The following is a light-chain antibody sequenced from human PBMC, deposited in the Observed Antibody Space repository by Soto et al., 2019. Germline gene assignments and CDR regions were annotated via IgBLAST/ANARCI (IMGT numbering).Light chain of an antibody. CDR3: QQYNSGPRT. J-gene: IGKJ1*01. CDR2: AAS. CDR1: QGLXRY. Sequence: EMTQSPATLSVSPGNGSTLACRASQGLXRYVGWDEQKPGQVPRPLXYAASTRATGGPARLSGSGSATEFTLIISSLQYEDFAVYYFQQYNSGPRTFGQGTKVDIK. V-gene: IGKV3-15*01.